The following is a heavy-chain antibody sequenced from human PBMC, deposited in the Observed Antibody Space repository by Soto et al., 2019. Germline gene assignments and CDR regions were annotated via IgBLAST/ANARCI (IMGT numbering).Heavy chain of an antibody. V-gene: IGHV3-21*01. J-gene: IGHJ6*02. CDR1: GFTFSSYS. CDR3: ARDKGDSGSYFYYYYYGMDV. D-gene: IGHD1-26*01. CDR2: ISSSSSYI. Sequence: GGSLRLSCATSGFTFSSYSMNWVRQAPGKGLEWVSSISSSSSYIYYADSVKGRFTISRDNAKNSLYLQMNSLRAEDTAVYYCARDKGDSGSYFYYYYYGMDVWGQGTTVTVSS.